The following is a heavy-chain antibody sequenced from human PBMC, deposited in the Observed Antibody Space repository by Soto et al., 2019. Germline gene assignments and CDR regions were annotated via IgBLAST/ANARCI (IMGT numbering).Heavy chain of an antibody. CDR1: GGSVLSGCYY. D-gene: IGHD5-18*01. Sequence: PSETLSLTCNVSGGSVLSGCYYWSWIRQRPGKGLQWIGSIHYSGTTYYDPSLKSRLTLSVDTSNNQFSLKLSSVTAADTAVYYCALLLRIQLWYLFDPWGQGTLVTVSS. J-gene: IGHJ5*02. V-gene: IGHV4-31*03. CDR2: IHYSGTT. CDR3: ALLLRIQLWYLFDP.